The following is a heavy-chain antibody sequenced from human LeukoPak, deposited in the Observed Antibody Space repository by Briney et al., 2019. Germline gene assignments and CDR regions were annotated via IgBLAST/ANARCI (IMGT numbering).Heavy chain of an antibody. CDR3: ARALRDSSWYYEY. J-gene: IGHJ4*02. D-gene: IGHD6-13*01. Sequence: GSLRLSCAASGFTVSSNYMSWVRQAPGKGLEWVSVIYSGGSTYYADSVKGRFTISRDNSKNTLYLQMNSLRAEDTAVYYCARALRDSSWYYEYWGQGTLVTVSS. CDR1: GFTVSSNY. CDR2: IYSGGST. V-gene: IGHV3-53*01.